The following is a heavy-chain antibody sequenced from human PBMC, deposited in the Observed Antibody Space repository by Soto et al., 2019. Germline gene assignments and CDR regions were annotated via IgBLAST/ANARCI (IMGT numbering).Heavy chain of an antibody. D-gene: IGHD6-6*01. CDR1: GFTLSGYA. CDR2: ISSNGFGT. CDR3: ARRARPDFYYMDV. V-gene: IGHV3-64*01. Sequence: EVQLAESGGGLAQPGGSLRLSCAASGFTLSGYAMDWVRQAPGKGLVYVSGISSNGFGTYYANSVQGRFTISRDTSKITVYLQMGSLRPEDMAVYYCARRARPDFYYMDVWGKGTTVTVS. J-gene: IGHJ6*03.